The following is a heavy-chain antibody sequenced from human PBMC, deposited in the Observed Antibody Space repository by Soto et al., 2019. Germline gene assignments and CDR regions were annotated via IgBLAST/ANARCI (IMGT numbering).Heavy chain of an antibody. D-gene: IGHD1-26*01. CDR1: GYSFTSYW. Sequence: GESLKISCKGSGYSFTSYWISWVRQMPGKGLEWMGRIDPSDSYTNYSPSFQGHVTISADKSISTAYLQWSSLKASDTAMYYCARRKIAVGATHSPHHYGMDVWCQGTTVTVS. CDR3: ARRKIAVGATHSPHHYGMDV. CDR2: IDPSDSYT. V-gene: IGHV5-10-1*01. J-gene: IGHJ6*02.